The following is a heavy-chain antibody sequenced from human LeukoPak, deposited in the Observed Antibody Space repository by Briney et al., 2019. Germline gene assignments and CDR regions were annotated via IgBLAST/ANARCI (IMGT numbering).Heavy chain of an antibody. D-gene: IGHD3-22*01. Sequence: WIRQPPGKGLEWIGSIYYSGSTYYNPSLKSRVTISVDTSKNQFSLKLSSVTAADTAVYYCAREMDSSGLIDYWGQGTLVTVSS. CDR2: IYYSGST. V-gene: IGHV4-39*07. CDR3: AREMDSSGLIDY. J-gene: IGHJ4*02.